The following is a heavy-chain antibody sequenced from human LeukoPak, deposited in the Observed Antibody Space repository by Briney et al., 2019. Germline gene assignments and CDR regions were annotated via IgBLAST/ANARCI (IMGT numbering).Heavy chain of an antibody. CDR2: INPNSGGT. V-gene: IGHV1-2*02. J-gene: IGHJ3*02. Sequence: ASVKVSCKASGYTFTGYYMHWVRQAPGQGLEWMGWINPNSGGTNYAQRFHARVTMTRDTSISTVYMELSRLNSDDTALYYCAREDLVIAATFDIWGHGTEVTVSS. D-gene: IGHD2-21*01. CDR3: AREDLVIAATFDI. CDR1: GYTFTGYY.